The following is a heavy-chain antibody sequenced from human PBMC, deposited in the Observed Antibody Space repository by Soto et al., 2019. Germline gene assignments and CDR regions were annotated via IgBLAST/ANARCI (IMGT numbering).Heavy chain of an antibody. CDR2: ISSSSSYI. V-gene: IGHV3-21*01. J-gene: IGHJ4*02. CDR3: AILNPLVVVVAAPMGGY. CDR1: GFTFSSYS. Sequence: PGGSLRLSCAASGFTFSSYSMNWVRQAPGKGLEWVSSISSSSSYIYYADSVKGRFTISRDNAKNSLYLQMNSLRAEDTAVYYCAILNPLVVVVAAPMGGYWGQGTLVTVSS. D-gene: IGHD2-15*01.